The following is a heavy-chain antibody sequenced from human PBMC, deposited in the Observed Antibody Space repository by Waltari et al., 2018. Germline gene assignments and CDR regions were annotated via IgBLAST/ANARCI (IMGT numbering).Heavy chain of an antibody. CDR2: VSSGGNT. CDR3: ARHRGVHTGFPGLDP. Sequence: QLQLQESGPGLVKPSETLSLICTVSGGSISGAYYWDWIRQSPGTGLAWIGGVSSGGNTNYNPSLKGRVTRSTGTSKNQFSLRLRSVTAADTAVYYCARHRGVHTGFPGLDPWGQGTLVTVSS. V-gene: IGHV4-39*01. J-gene: IGHJ5*02. D-gene: IGHD3-10*01. CDR1: GGSISGAYY.